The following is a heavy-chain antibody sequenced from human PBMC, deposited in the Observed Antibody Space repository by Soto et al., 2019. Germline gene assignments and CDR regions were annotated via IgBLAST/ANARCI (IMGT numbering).Heavy chain of an antibody. V-gene: IGHV3-9*01. D-gene: IGHD3-10*01. CDR3: ANLPLYGSGFDC. Sequence: EVQLVESGGGLVQPGGSLRHSCAASGFTFDDYAIHWVRQAPGKGLEWVSGISWNGAATGYMNSVKGRFSISRDNTKNTLYLQMNSLRSEDTAVYYCANLPLYGSGFDCWGQGTLVTVSS. J-gene: IGHJ4*02. CDR1: GFTFDDYA. CDR2: ISWNGAAT.